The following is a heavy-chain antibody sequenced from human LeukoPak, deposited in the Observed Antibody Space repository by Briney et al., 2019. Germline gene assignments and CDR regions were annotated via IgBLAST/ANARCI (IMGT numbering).Heavy chain of an antibody. CDR1: GGSISSYY. J-gene: IGHJ3*02. Sequence: PSETLSLTCTVSGGSISSYYWSWIRQPPGKGLEWVGYIYYSGSTNYNTSLKSRVTISVETTKKQFSLKLSSVTAADTAVYYCARDQYYDFWSGYRNYAFDIWGQGTMVTVSS. V-gene: IGHV4-59*01. D-gene: IGHD3-3*01. CDR3: ARDQYYDFWSGYRNYAFDI. CDR2: IYYSGST.